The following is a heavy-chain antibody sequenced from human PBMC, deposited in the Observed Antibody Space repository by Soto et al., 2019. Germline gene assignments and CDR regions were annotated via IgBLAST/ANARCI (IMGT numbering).Heavy chain of an antibody. CDR3: ARRWGRSFDY. J-gene: IGHJ4*02. D-gene: IGHD3-16*01. Sequence: QVQLQESGPGLVKPSETLSLTCTVSGGSISSYYWSWIRQPPGKGLEWIGYIYYSGSTNYNPSLRGRVTISVDTSKNQFSLKLGSVTAADTAVYYCARRWGRSFDYWGQGTLVTVSS. CDR1: GGSISSYY. CDR2: IYYSGST. V-gene: IGHV4-59*08.